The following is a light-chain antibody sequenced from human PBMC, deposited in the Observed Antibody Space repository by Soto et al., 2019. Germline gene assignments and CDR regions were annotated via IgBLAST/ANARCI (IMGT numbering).Light chain of an antibody. CDR1: SSDVGGYNY. CDR3: SSYTSSSTYV. CDR2: DVS. J-gene: IGLJ1*01. Sequence: QSVLTQPASVSGSPGQSITISCTGTSSDVGGYNYVSWYQQHPGKAPKLMIYDVSNRPSGVSNRFSGSKSGNTASLTIPGFQAEDEADYYCSSYTSSSTYVFGTGTKDTDL. V-gene: IGLV2-14*01.